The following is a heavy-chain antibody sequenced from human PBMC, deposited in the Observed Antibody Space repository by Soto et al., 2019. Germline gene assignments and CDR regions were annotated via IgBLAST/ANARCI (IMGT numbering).Heavy chain of an antibody. D-gene: IGHD4-4*01. J-gene: IGHJ6*02. CDR1: GFTFSSYA. Sequence: QVQLVESWGGLVQPGRSLRLSCAASGFTFSSYAMHWVRQAPGKGLEWVAVISYDGSNKYYADSVKGRFTISRDNSKNTLYLQMNSLRAEDTAVYYCARSTVTTNYYYGMDVWGQGTTVTVSS. V-gene: IGHV3-30-3*01. CDR3: ARSTVTTNYYYGMDV. CDR2: ISYDGSNK.